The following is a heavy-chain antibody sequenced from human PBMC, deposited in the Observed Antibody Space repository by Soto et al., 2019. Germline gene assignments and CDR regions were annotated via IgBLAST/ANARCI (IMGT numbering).Heavy chain of an antibody. V-gene: IGHV3-23*01. CDR2: ITGSGARS. Sequence: EVQLLESGGGLVQPGGSLKLSCAASGFTFSNYAMSWVRQAPGKGLEWVSGITGSGARSYYADSVKGRFTVSRDNSKNTLYLQVNSLRAEDTALYYCAKYKVPAAILWYFDLWGRGTLVTVSS. D-gene: IGHD2-2*01. CDR3: AKYKVPAAILWYFDL. J-gene: IGHJ2*01. CDR1: GFTFSNYA.